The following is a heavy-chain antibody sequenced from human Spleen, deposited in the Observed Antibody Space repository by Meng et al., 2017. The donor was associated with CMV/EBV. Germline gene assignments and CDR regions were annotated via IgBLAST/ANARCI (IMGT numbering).Heavy chain of an antibody. J-gene: IGHJ5*02. V-gene: IGHV1-18*04. Sequence: YTFTTYGCTWVRQAPGLGLEWMGWISAYTGNTNHAQKFQDRVTMTTDTSTSTAYMELRSLRSDDTAVYYCARDRVQGRVAVAFPSDPWGQGTLVTVSS. CDR3: ARDRVQGRVAVAFPSDP. CDR1: YTFTTYG. D-gene: IGHD6-13*01. CDR2: ISAYTGNT.